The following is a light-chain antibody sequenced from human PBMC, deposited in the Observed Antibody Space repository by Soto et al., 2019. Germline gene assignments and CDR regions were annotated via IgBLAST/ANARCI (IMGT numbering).Light chain of an antibody. CDR3: QQYDTLPLT. Sequence: DIQMTQSPSSLSASVGDRVTITCQANQDISNYLNWYQQKPGKAPKLLIYDASNLEAGVPSRFSASGSGTDFTFTISSLQAEDIATYYCQQYDTLPLTFGPGTKVEI. V-gene: IGKV1-33*01. CDR2: DAS. J-gene: IGKJ3*01. CDR1: QDISNY.